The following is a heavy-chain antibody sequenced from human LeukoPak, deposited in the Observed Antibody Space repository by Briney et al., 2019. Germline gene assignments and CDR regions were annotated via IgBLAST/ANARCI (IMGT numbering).Heavy chain of an antibody. CDR1: GGSISSYY. CDR3: AREDCSSTSCYPGVFDP. D-gene: IGHD2-2*01. J-gene: IGHJ5*02. Sequence: PSETLSLTCTVSGGSISSYYWSWIRQPPGKGLEWIGYIYYSGSTNYNPSLKSRVTISVDTSKNQFSLKLSSVTAADTAAYYCAREDCSSTSCYPGVFDPWGQGTLVTVSS. V-gene: IGHV4-59*01. CDR2: IYYSGST.